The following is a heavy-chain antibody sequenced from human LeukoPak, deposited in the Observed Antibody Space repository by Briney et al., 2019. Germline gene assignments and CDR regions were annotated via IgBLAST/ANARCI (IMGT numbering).Heavy chain of an antibody. D-gene: IGHD3-16*02. J-gene: IGHJ4*02. CDR2: INSISTYI. Sequence: PGGSLRLSCAASGFTFGSYSMNWVRQAPGKWLEWGSSINSISTYIYYADSVKVRFTISGDNAKNSLYLQMNSLRGEDTAVYYCARVVMITFGGVIVTDHQYYFDYWGQGTVVSVSS. CDR1: GFTFGSYS. CDR3: ARVVMITFGGVIVTDHQYYFDY. V-gene: IGHV3-21*01.